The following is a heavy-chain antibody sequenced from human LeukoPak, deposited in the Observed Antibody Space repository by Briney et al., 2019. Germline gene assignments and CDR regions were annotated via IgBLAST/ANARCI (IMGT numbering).Heavy chain of an antibody. J-gene: IGHJ4*02. D-gene: IGHD3-10*01. CDR2: ISHSGST. CDR1: GGSFSGYY. CDR3: ARGPRGGSGSYSNY. V-gene: IGHV4-34*01. Sequence: PSETLSLTCGVYGGSFSGYYWSWIRQPPGKGLEWIGEISHSGSTNYNPSLKSRVTMSVDRSKTQFSLKLSSVIAADTAVYYCARGPRGGSGSYSNYWGQGTLVTVSS.